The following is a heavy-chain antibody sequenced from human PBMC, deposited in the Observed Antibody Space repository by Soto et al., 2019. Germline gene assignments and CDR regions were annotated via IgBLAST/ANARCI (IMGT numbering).Heavy chain of an antibody. D-gene: IGHD3-3*01. CDR1: GFTFYTAW. CDR2: IKSKNDGETT. V-gene: IGHV3-15*07. J-gene: IGHJ5*02. CDR3: VTDTRGS. Sequence: EVQLVESGGDLVKPGGSLRLSCAASGFTFYTAWLNWVRQAPGKGLEWVGRIKSKNDGETTDYAAPVKGRFTISRNDSITALYLQMNSLKPDDAAVYYCVTDTRGSWGQGTLVTVSS.